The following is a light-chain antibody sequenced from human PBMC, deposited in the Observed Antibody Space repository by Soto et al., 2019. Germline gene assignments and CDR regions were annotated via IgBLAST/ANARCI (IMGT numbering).Light chain of an antibody. V-gene: IGLV2-14*03. CDR2: GVS. CDR3: SSYISSSTPYV. Sequence: QSVLTQPASVSGSPGQSVTISCTGTSSDIGGYNFVSWYQHHPGKAPRLMIFGVSDRPSGVSDRFSGSKSGNTASLTISGLQAEDEADYYCSSYISSSTPYVLGTGTKVTVL. CDR1: SSDIGGYNF. J-gene: IGLJ1*01.